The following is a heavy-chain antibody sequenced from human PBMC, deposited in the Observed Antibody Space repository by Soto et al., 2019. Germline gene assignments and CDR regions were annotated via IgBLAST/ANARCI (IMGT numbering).Heavy chain of an antibody. CDR1: GGTFSSYA. Sequence: GASVQGSCKASGGTFSSYASSWVRQATGQGLEWMGGIIPIFGTANYAQKFQGRVTITADESTSTAYMELSSLRSEDTAVYYCARAPQYYYDSSGYYTRCPLDVWGQGTTVTVSS. CDR2: IIPIFGTA. J-gene: IGHJ6*02. D-gene: IGHD3-22*01. CDR3: ARAPQYYYDSSGYYTRCPLDV. V-gene: IGHV1-69*13.